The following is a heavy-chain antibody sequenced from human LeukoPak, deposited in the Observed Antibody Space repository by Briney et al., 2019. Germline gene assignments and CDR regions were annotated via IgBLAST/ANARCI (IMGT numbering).Heavy chain of an antibody. CDR1: GFTFGDYA. CDR3: AKEDYDFWSGSRSYYYYYYMDV. J-gene: IGHJ6*03. V-gene: IGHV3-43*02. D-gene: IGHD3-3*01. Sequence: PGGSLRLSCAASGFTFGDYAMHWVRPAPGKGVEWVSLISGDGGSTYYADSVKGRFTISRDNNKNSLYLQMNSLRTEDTALYYCAKEDYDFWSGSRSYYYYYYMDVWGKGTTVTVSS. CDR2: ISGDGGST.